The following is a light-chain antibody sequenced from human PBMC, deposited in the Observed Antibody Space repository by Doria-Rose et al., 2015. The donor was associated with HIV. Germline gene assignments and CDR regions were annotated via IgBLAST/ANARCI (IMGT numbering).Light chain of an antibody. J-gene: IGKJ3*01. CDR3: QQYYDTPS. V-gene: IGKV4-1*01. CDR1: QSLLYTSKNY. CDR2: WAS. Sequence: TQSPESLGMSLGERATLNCKSNQSLLYTSKNYLARYQQKPGQPPKLLIYWASTRQSGVPARFSGSGSGTDFTLTISSLEAEDVAVYYRQQYYDTPSFGPGTTVDIK.